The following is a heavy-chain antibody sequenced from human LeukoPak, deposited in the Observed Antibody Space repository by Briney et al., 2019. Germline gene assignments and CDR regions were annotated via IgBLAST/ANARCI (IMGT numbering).Heavy chain of an antibody. CDR2: ISGSGGST. CDR3: AGEWELPYYFDY. CDR1: GFTFSSYG. J-gene: IGHJ4*02. V-gene: IGHV3-23*01. D-gene: IGHD1-26*01. Sequence: GGSLRLSCAASGFTFSSYGMHWVRQAPGKGLEWVSAISGSGGSTYYADSVKGRFTISRDNSKNTLYLQMNSLRAEDTAVYYCAGEWELPYYFDYWGQGTLVTVSS.